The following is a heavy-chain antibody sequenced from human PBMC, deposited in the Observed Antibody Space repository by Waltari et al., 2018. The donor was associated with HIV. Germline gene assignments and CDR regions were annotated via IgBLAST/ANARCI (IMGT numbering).Heavy chain of an antibody. J-gene: IGHJ4*02. CDR2: IKHDGSEK. D-gene: IGHD2-2*01. CDR1: GFTFSNYW. V-gene: IGHV3-7*01. Sequence: EVQLVESGGGLVQPGGSLRLSCAASGFTFSNYWMGWVRQAPGKWLGWVGNIKHDGSEKYFVDAVKGRFTIARDNAKNSLYLQMNSLRAEDTAVYYCARDRCSSTSCFFDYWGQGTLVTVSS. CDR3: ARDRCSSTSCFFDY.